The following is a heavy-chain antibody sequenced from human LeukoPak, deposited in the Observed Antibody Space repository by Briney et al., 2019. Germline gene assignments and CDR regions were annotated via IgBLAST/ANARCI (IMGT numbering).Heavy chain of an antibody. CDR1: GGSISSSSYY. J-gene: IGHJ4*02. V-gene: IGHV4-39*01. CDR3: ARHTYYDFWSGPDY. CDR2: IYYSGST. Sequence: PSETLSLTCTVSGGSISSSSYYWGWIRQPPGKGLEWIGSIYYSGSTYYNPSLKSRVTISVDTSKNQFSLKLSSVTAADTAVYYCARHTYYDFWSGPDYWGQGTLVTVSS. D-gene: IGHD3-3*01.